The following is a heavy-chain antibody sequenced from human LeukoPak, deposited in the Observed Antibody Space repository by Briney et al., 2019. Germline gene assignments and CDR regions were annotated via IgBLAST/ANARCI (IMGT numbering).Heavy chain of an antibody. CDR1: GFTFSSYS. CDR2: ISSSSSYI. Sequence: AGSLRLSCAASGFTFSSYSMNWVRQAPGKGLEGVSSISSSSSYIYYADSVKGRFTISKDNAKNSLYLQMNSLRAEDTAVYYCEIEINGWCNEAFDIWGQGTTVTVSS. CDR3: EIEINGWCNEAFDI. D-gene: IGHD2-8*01. V-gene: IGHV3-21*01. J-gene: IGHJ3*02.